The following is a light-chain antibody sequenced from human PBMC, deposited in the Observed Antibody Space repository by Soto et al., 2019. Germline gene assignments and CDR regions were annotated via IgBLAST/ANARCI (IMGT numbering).Light chain of an antibody. J-gene: IGKJ2*01. Sequence: EIVLTQSPGSLSLSPGERVTFSCRASQSVSDYLAWYQQKPGQAPRLLISGASTRATGIPARFSGGGSGTDFTLTISRVEPEDFAIYYCQHYATSLYTFGQGTKLEIK. CDR1: QSVSDY. CDR2: GAS. CDR3: QHYATSLYT. V-gene: IGKV3-20*01.